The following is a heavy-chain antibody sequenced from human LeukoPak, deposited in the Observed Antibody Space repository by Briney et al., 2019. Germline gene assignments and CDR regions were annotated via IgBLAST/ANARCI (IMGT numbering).Heavy chain of an antibody. J-gene: IGHJ4*02. Sequence: GGSLRLSCAASGFTFSSYGMHWVRLATGKGLGWVAVISYDGSSKYYADSVKGRFTISRDNSKNTLYLQMNSLRAEDTAVYYCAKDGGIAVAGTFDYWGQGTLVTVSS. CDR3: AKDGGIAVAGTFDY. D-gene: IGHD6-19*01. V-gene: IGHV3-30*18. CDR1: GFTFSSYG. CDR2: ISYDGSSK.